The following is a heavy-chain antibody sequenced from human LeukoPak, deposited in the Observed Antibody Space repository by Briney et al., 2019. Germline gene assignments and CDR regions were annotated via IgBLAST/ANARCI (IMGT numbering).Heavy chain of an antibody. D-gene: IGHD6-13*01. V-gene: IGHV4-39*01. J-gene: IGHJ4*02. CDR1: GGSISSSSYY. CDR3: ARREGIIASADFFDY. Sequence: SETLSLTCTVSGGSISSSSYYCGWIRQPPGKGLEWIGTIYYSGSTYYNPSLKSRVTISVDTSMNLFSLKLSSVTAADTAVYYCARREGIIASADFFDYWGQGTLVTVSS. CDR2: IYYSGST.